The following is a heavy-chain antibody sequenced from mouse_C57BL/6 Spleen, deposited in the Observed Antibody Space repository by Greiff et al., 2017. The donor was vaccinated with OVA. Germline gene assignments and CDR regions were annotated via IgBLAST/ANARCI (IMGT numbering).Heavy chain of an antibody. J-gene: IGHJ2*01. D-gene: IGHD2-1*01. V-gene: IGHV1-58*01. Sequence: EVKLQESGAELVRPGSSVKMSCKTSGYTFTSYGINWVKQRPGQGLEWIGYIYIGNGYTEYNEKFKGKATLTSDTSSSTAYMQLSSLTSEDSAIYFCARGDYGNSLYYFDYWGQGTTLTVSS. CDR2: IYIGNGYT. CDR3: ARGDYGNSLYYFDY. CDR1: GYTFTSYG.